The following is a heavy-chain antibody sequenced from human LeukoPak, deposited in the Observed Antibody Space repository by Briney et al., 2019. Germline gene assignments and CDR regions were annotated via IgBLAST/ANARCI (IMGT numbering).Heavy chain of an antibody. CDR3: ARDLGPPIAAAGTGSFWFDP. J-gene: IGHJ5*02. CDR2: ISGSGGST. V-gene: IGHV3-23*01. Sequence: GGSLRLSCAASGFTFSSYAMSWVRQAPGKGLEWVSAISGSGGSTYYADSVKGRFTISRDNSKNTLYLQMNSLRAEDTAVYYCARDLGPPIAAAGTGSFWFDPWGQGTLVTVSS. D-gene: IGHD6-13*01. CDR1: GFTFSSYA.